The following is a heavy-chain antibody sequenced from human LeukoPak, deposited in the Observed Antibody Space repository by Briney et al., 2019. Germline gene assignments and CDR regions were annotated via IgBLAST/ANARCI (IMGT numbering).Heavy chain of an antibody. D-gene: IGHD1-1*01. V-gene: IGHV3-74*01. CDR1: RFTFSSYW. CDR2: INTDGSGT. J-gene: IGHJ3*02. Sequence: PGGSLRLSCAASRFTFSSYWTHWVRQAPGKGLVWVSRINTDGSGTSYADSVKGRFTISRDNAENTLYLQMNSLRAEDTAVYYCARGNAHAFDIWGQGTMVTVSS. CDR3: ARGNAHAFDI.